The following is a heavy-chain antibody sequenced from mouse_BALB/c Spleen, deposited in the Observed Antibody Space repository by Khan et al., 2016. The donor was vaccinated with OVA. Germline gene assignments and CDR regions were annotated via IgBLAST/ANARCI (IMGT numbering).Heavy chain of an antibody. D-gene: IGHD1-2*01. Sequence: QVQLQQSGAELARPGASVKLSCKASGYTFTDYYINWVKQRTGQGLEWIGEISPGSGDTYSNERFKGKATLTADKSSSTAYMQLSSLTSEASAVYFCARRNDFGYTFADWGQGTLVTVSA. J-gene: IGHJ3*01. CDR3: ARRNDFGYTFAD. CDR1: GYTFTDYY. V-gene: IGHV1-77*01. CDR2: ISPGSGDT.